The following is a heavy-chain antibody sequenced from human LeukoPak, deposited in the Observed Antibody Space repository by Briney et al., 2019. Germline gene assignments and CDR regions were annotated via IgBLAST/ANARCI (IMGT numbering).Heavy chain of an antibody. Sequence: ASETLSLTCTVSGDSISSGSYYWAWIRQPPGKGLEWIGSIYYSGSTYYNPSLKSRVTISVDTSKNQSSLKLSSVTAADTAVYYCARDILDYFNWFDPWGQGTLVTVSS. CDR2: IYYSGST. D-gene: IGHD1-1*01. V-gene: IGHV4-39*07. J-gene: IGHJ5*02. CDR3: ARDILDYFNWFDP. CDR1: GDSISSGSYY.